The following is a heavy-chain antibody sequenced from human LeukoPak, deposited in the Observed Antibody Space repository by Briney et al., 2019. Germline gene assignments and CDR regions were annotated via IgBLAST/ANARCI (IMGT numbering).Heavy chain of an antibody. CDR3: AKSWETGSTGSNPNWFDP. V-gene: IGHV3-23*01. Sequence: GVSLRLSCAASGCTLTSSAMSWVRQAPGKGLEWVSGISGDGINIYYADSVKGRFTISRDKSKNTLHLQMNSLRTEDSAVYFCAKSWETGSTGSNPNWFDPWGQGTLVTVSS. CDR1: GCTLTSSA. D-gene: IGHD1-1*01. J-gene: IGHJ5*02. CDR2: ISGDGINI.